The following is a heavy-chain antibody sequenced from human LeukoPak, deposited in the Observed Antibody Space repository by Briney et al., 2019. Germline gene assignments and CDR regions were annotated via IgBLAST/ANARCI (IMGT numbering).Heavy chain of an antibody. V-gene: IGHV3-30*03. D-gene: IGHD3-22*01. CDR2: ISYDGSNK. CDR3: ARDLYSYGTYYYDSSGSGVIDY. CDR1: GFTVSSNY. J-gene: IGHJ4*02. Sequence: GGSLRLSCAASGFTVSSNYMSWVRQAPGKGLEWVAVISYDGSNKYYADSVKGRFTISRDNSKNTLYLQMNSLRAEDTAVYYCARDLYSYGTYYYDSSGSGVIDYWGQGTLVTVSS.